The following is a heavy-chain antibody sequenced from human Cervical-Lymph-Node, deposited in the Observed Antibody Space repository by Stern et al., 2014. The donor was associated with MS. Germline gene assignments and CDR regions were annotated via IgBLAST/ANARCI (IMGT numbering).Heavy chain of an antibody. CDR1: GFTFSDYY. CDR3: ARDPYYYGMDV. Sequence: MQLVESGGGLVKPGGSLRLSCAASGFTFSDYYMTWIRQAPGKGLEWISYISSDGNTKYYADSVRGRFTISRDNAKNALYLQMNSLRAGDTAVYYCARDPYYYGMDVWGQGTTVTVSS. V-gene: IGHV3-11*01. CDR2: ISSDGNTK. J-gene: IGHJ6*02.